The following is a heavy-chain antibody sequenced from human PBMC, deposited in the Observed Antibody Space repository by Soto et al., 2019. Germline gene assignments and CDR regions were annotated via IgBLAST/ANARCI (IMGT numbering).Heavy chain of an antibody. CDR3: AKGDNLGPKTGYAFDP. Sequence: SPTLSLTCAISGDSVSSNTASWNWIRQSPSRGLECLGRTYFRSKWYNDYAVSVKSRIIINPDTSNNQFSLQLNSVTPEDTAVYFCAKGDNLGPKTGYAFDPWGQGIMVTVSS. J-gene: IGHJ5*02. V-gene: IGHV6-1*01. CDR2: TYFRSKWYN. D-gene: IGHD5-12*01. CDR1: GDSVSSNTAS.